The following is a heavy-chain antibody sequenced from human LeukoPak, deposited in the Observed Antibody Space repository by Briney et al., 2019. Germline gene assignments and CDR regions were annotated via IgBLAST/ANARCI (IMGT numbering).Heavy chain of an antibody. J-gene: IGHJ4*02. CDR3: ARDEPSVLWFGELSY. D-gene: IGHD3-10*01. CDR2: ISAYNGNT. V-gene: IGHV1-18*01. Sequence: ASVKVSCKASGYTFTSYGISWVRQAPGQGLEWMGWISAYNGNTNYAQRLQGRVTMTTDTSTTTAYMELRSLRSDDTAVYYCARDEPSVLWFGELSYWGQGTLVTVSS. CDR1: GYTFTSYG.